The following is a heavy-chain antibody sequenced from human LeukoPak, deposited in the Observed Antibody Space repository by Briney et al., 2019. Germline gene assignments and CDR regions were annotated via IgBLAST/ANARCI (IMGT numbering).Heavy chain of an antibody. CDR2: IYHSGST. V-gene: IGHV4-38-2*01. D-gene: IGHD3-3*01. Sequence: SETLSLTCAVSGYSISSGYYWGWIRQPPGKGLEWIGSIYHSGSTYYNPSLKSRVTISVDTSKNQFSLKLSSVTAADTAVYYCARLRRDFWSGYLNWFDPWGQGTLVTVYS. J-gene: IGHJ5*02. CDR1: GYSISSGYY. CDR3: ARLRRDFWSGYLNWFDP.